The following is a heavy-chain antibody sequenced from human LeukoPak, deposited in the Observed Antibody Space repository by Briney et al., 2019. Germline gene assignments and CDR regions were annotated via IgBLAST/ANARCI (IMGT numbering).Heavy chain of an antibody. CDR1: GFTFSSHW. D-gene: IGHD3-10*01. J-gene: IGHJ4*02. CDR3: ARDTGYYGSGRGFFDY. Sequence: GGSLRLSCAASGFTFSSHWMSWVRQAPGKGLEWVANIKKDGSEKYYVDAVKGRFTISRDNAKTSLYLQMNSLRAEDTAVYYCARDTGYYGSGRGFFDYWGQGTLVTVSS. CDR2: IKKDGSEK. V-gene: IGHV3-7*01.